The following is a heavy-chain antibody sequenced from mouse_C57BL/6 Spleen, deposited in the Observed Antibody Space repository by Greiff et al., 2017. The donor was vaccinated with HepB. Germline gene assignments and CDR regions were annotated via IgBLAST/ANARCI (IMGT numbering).Heavy chain of an antibody. J-gene: IGHJ4*01. D-gene: IGHD1-1*01. CDR1: GYSFTGYY. Sequence: VHLKQSGPELVKPGASVKISCKASGYSFTGYYMHWVKQSHGNILDWIGYIYPYNGVSSYNQKFKGKATLTVDKSSSTAYMELRILTSEDSAVYYCARAEGGSSYYSMDYWGQGTSVTVSS. V-gene: IGHV1-31*01. CDR3: ARAEGGSSYYSMDY. CDR2: IYPYNGVS.